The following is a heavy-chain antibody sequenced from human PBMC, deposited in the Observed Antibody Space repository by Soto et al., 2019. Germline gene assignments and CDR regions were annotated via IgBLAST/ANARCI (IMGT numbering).Heavy chain of an antibody. D-gene: IGHD6-13*01. J-gene: IGHJ4*02. CDR3: ARDQAAAGSFDY. CDR2: ISYDGSNK. V-gene: IGHV3-30-3*01. Sequence: VQLVESGGGLVQPGGSLRLSCAASGFTFSSYAMHWVRQAPGKGLEWVAVISYDGSNKYYADSVKGRFTISRDNSKNTLYLQMNSLRAEDTAVYYCARDQAAAGSFDYWGQGTLVTVSS. CDR1: GFTFSSYA.